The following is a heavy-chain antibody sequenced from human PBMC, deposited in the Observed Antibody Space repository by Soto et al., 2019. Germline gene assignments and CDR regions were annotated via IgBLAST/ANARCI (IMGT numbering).Heavy chain of an antibody. V-gene: IGHV3-21*01. CDR2: ISSSGYI. Sequence: LXLSCAASAFNFNIYTINWVRQAPGKRLEWLSSISSSGYIFSTDSVRGRFTISRDNAKNSVYLQINSLRAEDTAVYFCARDCSGGSCYPGMDVWGQGTTVTVSS. J-gene: IGHJ6*02. CDR1: AFNFNIYT. D-gene: IGHD2-15*01. CDR3: ARDCSGGSCYPGMDV.